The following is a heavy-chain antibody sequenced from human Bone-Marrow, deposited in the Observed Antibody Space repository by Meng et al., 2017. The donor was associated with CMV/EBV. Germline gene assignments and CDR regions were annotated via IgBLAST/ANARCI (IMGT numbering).Heavy chain of an antibody. D-gene: IGHD3-3*01. CDR1: GYTFTSYG. CDR2: ISPYNGNT. J-gene: IGHJ3*02. V-gene: IGHV1-18*01. CDR3: ATTTHNTFWSGYWGDAFDI. Sequence: ASVKVSCKASGYTFTSYGISWVRQAPGQGLEWMGWISPYNGNTNYAQNLQGRVTMTTDASTSTAYMELSSLRSEDTAVYYCATTTHNTFWSGYWGDAFDIWGQGTMVTVSS.